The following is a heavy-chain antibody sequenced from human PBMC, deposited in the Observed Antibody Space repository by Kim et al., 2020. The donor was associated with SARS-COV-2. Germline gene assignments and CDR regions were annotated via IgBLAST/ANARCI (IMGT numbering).Heavy chain of an antibody. V-gene: IGHV6-1*01. D-gene: IGHD3-22*01. CDR1: GDSVSSNSAA. CDR2: TYYRSKWYN. J-gene: IGHJ4*02. Sequence: SQTLSLTCAISGDSVSSNSAAWNWIRQSPSRGLEWLGRTYYRSKWYNDYAVSVKSRITINPDTSENQFSLQLNSVTPEDTAVYYCAREDYYDSSGPEGIDYWGQGTLVTVSS. CDR3: AREDYYDSSGPEGIDY.